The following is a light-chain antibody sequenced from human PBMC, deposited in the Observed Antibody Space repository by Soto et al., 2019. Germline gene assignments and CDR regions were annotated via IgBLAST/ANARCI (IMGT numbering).Light chain of an antibody. Sequence: ESVFAQTPASVSVSPGERAILACRFSQSISNNLAWYQQQPAQTPRLLIYGASTTATGIPARFSGSGTGTEFTPTISSLQSEDFAVAYCLHYYEWPRWTFGQGTKVDIK. CDR2: GAS. J-gene: IGKJ1*01. V-gene: IGKV3-15*01. CDR3: LHYYEWPRWT. CDR1: QSISNN.